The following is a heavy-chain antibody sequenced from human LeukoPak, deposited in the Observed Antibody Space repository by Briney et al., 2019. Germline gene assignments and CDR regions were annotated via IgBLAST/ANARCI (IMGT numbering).Heavy chain of an antibody. D-gene: IGHD5-18*01. V-gene: IGHV1-3*04. Sequence: ASVKVSCKASGYTFTSYTIHWVRQAPGQRLEWMGWINTGNGITEYSQKFQGRVTVTTDTSASTAYMELSSLRSEHTAVYYCARCGYSDAWSCDHWGQGTLVTVSS. CDR3: ARCGYSDAWSCDH. CDR2: INTGNGIT. CDR1: GYTFTSYT. J-gene: IGHJ5*02.